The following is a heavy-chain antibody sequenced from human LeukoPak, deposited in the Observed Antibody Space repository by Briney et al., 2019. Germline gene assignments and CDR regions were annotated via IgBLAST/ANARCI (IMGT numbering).Heavy chain of an antibody. CDR1: GFTFISYW. J-gene: IGHJ5*02. V-gene: IGHV3-30*02. Sequence: GGSLRLSCASSGFTFISYWMSWVRQAPGKGLEWVAFIRFDGDDTYYSESVKGRFTISRDTSRSTLYLQMNSLRAEDTAIYYCAKDLMRDRWFGESWGQGTLVIVSS. CDR3: AKDLMRDRWFGES. D-gene: IGHD3-10*01. CDR2: IRFDGDDT.